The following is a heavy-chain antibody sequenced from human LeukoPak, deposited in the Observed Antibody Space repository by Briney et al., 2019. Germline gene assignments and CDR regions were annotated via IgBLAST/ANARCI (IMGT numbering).Heavy chain of an antibody. J-gene: IGHJ3*02. CDR1: GYNFRNYG. Sequence: ASVKVSCKASGYNFRNYGIGWVRQAPRQGLEWMGWITAGNGNTNYAQKVQGRVTMTTDTSTSTAYMEMRSLRSDDTAVYFCARDSARGYSYGYNAFDIWGQGTMVTVSS. D-gene: IGHD5-18*01. V-gene: IGHV1-18*01. CDR2: ITAGNGNT. CDR3: ARDSARGYSYGYNAFDI.